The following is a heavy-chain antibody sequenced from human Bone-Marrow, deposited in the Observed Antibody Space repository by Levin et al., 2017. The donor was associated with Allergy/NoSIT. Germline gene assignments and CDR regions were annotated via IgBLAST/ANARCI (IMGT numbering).Heavy chain of an antibody. CDR2: ISPYNGNT. Sequence: GASVKVSCKTSGFTFTTYGVTWVRQAPGHGLEWMGWISPYNGNTSYAQKFQGRVTMTTDTSTSTAYLDLKSLRSDDTAVYYCARDLTAGRTIFGALIGAGYFDYWGRGTLVTVSS. J-gene: IGHJ4*02. V-gene: IGHV1-18*01. CDR1: GFTFTTYG. CDR3: ARDLTAGRTIFGALIGAGYFDY. D-gene: IGHD3-3*01.